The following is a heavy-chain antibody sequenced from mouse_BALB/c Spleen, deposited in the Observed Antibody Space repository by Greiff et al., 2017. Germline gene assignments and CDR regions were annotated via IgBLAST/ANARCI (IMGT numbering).Heavy chain of an antibody. Sequence: VQLQQSGPELMKPGASVKISCKASGYSFTSYYMHWVKQSHGKSLEWIGYIDPFNGGTSYNQKFKGKATLTVDKSSSTAYMHLSSLTSEDSAVYYCARRYDVFDYWGQGTTLTVSS. J-gene: IGHJ2*01. D-gene: IGHD2-14*01. V-gene: IGHV1S135*01. CDR1: GYSFTSYY. CDR2: IDPFNGGT. CDR3: ARRYDVFDY.